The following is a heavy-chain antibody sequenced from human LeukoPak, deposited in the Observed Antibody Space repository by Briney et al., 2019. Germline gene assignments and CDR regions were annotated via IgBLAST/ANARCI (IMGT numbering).Heavy chain of an antibody. J-gene: IGHJ6*02. Sequence: SETLSLTCTVSGVSINSYYWSWIRQPPGKGLEWIGYIYYSGSTNYNPSLKSRVTISVDTSKNQFSLKLSSVTAADTAVYYCARERIAVAGWGDYYYYYGMDVWGQGTTVTVSS. D-gene: IGHD6-19*01. CDR3: ARERIAVAGWGDYYYYYGMDV. CDR2: IYYSGST. V-gene: IGHV4-59*01. CDR1: GVSINSYY.